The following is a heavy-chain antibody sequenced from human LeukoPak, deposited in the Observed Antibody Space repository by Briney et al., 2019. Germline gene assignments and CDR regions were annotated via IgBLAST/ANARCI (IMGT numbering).Heavy chain of an antibody. CDR3: ARALRAPVYYTDV. Sequence: SETLSVTCAVYGGSFSGYYWSWIRQPPGKGLEWIGEINHSGSTNYNPSLKSRVTISVDTSKNQFSLKLSSVTAADTAVYYCARALRAPVYYTDVWGKGTTVTVSS. J-gene: IGHJ6*03. CDR1: GGSFSGYY. CDR2: INHSGST. V-gene: IGHV4-34*01.